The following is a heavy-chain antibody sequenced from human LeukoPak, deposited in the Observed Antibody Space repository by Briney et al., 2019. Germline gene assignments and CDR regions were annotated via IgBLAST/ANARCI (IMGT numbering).Heavy chain of an antibody. Sequence: GGSLRLSCAASGFTFNSYWMVWFRHAPGKGLVWVSCINPDGSWTLHADSVKGRFAISRDYARNTLYLQMNSLGVEDTAMYYCARYEQRPGVTASDPWSQGTLVTVSS. D-gene: IGHD2-21*02. CDR2: INPDGSWT. V-gene: IGHV3-74*01. CDR3: ARYEQRPGVTASDP. J-gene: IGHJ5*02. CDR1: GFTFNSYW.